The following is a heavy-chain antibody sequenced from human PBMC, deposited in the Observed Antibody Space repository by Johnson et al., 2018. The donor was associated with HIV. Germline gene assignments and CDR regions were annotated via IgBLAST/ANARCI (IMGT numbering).Heavy chain of an antibody. D-gene: IGHD1-26*01. CDR1: GFTFSDYG. Sequence: QVQLVESGGGVVQPGRSLRLSCAASGFTFSDYGIHWVRQAPGKGLEWVAVVWSDGNNRYYAYSVKGRFTISRDNPKNMLYLQMNSLRAEDTAVYYCASAKSGSFDAFDIWGQGTMVTVSS. CDR2: VWSDGNNR. CDR3: ASAKSGSFDAFDI. J-gene: IGHJ3*02. V-gene: IGHV3-33*01.